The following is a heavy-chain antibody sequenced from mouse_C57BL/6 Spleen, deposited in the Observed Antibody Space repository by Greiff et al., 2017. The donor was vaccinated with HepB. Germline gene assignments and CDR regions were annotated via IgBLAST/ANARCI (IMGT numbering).Heavy chain of an antibody. J-gene: IGHJ1*03. CDR3: ARWPTRYFDV. D-gene: IGHD2-10*01. CDR2: IDPSDSYT. V-gene: IGHV1-69*01. CDR1: GYTFTSYW. Sequence: QVQLQQPGAELVMPGASVKLSCKASGYTFTSYWLHWVKQRPGQGLEWIGEIDPSDSYTNYNQKFKGKSTLTVDKSSSTAYMQLSSLTSEDSAVYYCARWPTRYFDVWGTGTTVTVSS.